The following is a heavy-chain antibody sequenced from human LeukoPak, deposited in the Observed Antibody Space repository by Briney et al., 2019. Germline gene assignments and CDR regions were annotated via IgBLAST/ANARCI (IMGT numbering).Heavy chain of an antibody. D-gene: IGHD2-2*01. J-gene: IGHJ5*02. CDR3: ARGAVVVPAAMGTSNWFDP. V-gene: IGHV4-59*01. Sequence: SETLSLTCTVSGGSISSYYWSWIRQPPGKGLEWIGYIYYSGSTNYNPSLKSRVTISVDTSKNQFSLKLSSVTAADKAVYYCARGAVVVPAAMGTSNWFDPWGQGTLVTVSS. CDR2: IYYSGST. CDR1: GGSISSYY.